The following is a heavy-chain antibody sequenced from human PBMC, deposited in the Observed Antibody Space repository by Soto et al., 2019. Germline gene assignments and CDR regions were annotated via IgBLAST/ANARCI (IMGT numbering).Heavy chain of an antibody. J-gene: IGHJ3*02. CDR2: LIPIFGTA. CDR3: ATSIQTARGAFDI. CDR1: GGTFSSYA. Sequence: SVKVSCKASGGTFSSYAISWVRQAPGQGLEWMGGLIPIFGTANYAQKFQGRVTITADESTSTAYMELSSLRSEDTAVYYCATSIQTARGAFDIWGQVTMVTVSS. V-gene: IGHV1-69*13. D-gene: IGHD5-18*01.